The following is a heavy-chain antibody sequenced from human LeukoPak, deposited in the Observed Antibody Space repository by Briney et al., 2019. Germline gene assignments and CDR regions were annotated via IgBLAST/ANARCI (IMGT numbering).Heavy chain of an antibody. CDR3: ASGTQAAVDY. CDR2: INPSGGST. Sequence: VASVKVSCKASGYTFTSHYMYWVRQAPGQGLEWMGIINPSGGSTSYAQKFQGRVTMTRDTSTSTVYVELSSLRSEDTAVYYCASGTQAAVDYWGQGTLVTVSS. V-gene: IGHV1-46*01. D-gene: IGHD6-13*01. J-gene: IGHJ4*02. CDR1: GYTFTSHY.